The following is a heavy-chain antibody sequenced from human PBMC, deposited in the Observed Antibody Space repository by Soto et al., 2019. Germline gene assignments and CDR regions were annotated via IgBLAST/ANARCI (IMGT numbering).Heavy chain of an antibody. J-gene: IGHJ3*02. V-gene: IGHV1-3*01. D-gene: IGHD3-9*01. Sequence: GASVKVSCKASGYTFTSYAMHWVRQAPGQRLEWMGWINAGNGNTKYSQKFQGRVTITRDTSASTAYMELSSLRSEDTAVYYCARDGGPLLRYFDWLSTVNAFDIWGQGTMVTVSS. CDR3: ARDGGPLLRYFDWLSTVNAFDI. CDR2: INAGNGNT. CDR1: GYTFTSYA.